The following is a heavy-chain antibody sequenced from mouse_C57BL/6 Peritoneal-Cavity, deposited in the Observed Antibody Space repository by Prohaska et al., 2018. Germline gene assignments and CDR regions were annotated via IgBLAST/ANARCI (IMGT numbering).Heavy chain of an antibody. CDR3: VRTRGYAMDY. CDR2: IRSKSNNYAT. Sequence: ESGGGLVQPKGSLKLSCAASGFSFNTYAMNWVRQAPGKGLEWVARIRSKSNNYATYYADSVKDRFTISRDDSESMLYLQMNNLKTEDTAMYYCVRTRGYAMDYWGQGTSVTVSS. V-gene: IGHV10-1*01. CDR1: GFSFNTYA. J-gene: IGHJ4*01.